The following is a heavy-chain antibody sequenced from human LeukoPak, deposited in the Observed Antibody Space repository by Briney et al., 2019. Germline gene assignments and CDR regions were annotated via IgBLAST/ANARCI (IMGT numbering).Heavy chain of an antibody. Sequence: GASVKVSCKASGYSFTGYLVHWVRQAPGQGLEWMAYINPNNGGTKYAQKFQGRVTMTRDTSINTVYMELSSLRSDDSAVYYRAREGIVAVTAASSDAFDFWGQGTMVTVSS. V-gene: IGHV1-2*02. CDR1: GYSFTGYL. D-gene: IGHD2-21*02. CDR2: INPNNGGT. J-gene: IGHJ3*01. CDR3: AREGIVAVTAASSDAFDF.